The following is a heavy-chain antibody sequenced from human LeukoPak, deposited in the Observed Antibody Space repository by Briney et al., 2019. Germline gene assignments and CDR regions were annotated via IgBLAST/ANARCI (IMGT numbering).Heavy chain of an antibody. J-gene: IGHJ6*02. CDR2: IYTSGST. D-gene: IGHD1-14*01. Sequence: SETLSLTCTVSGGSISSYYWSWIRRPAGKGLEWIGRIYTSGSTNYNPSLKSRVTMSVDTSKNQFSLKLSSVTAADTAVYYCARVRKFSRTHLETYGMDVWGQGTTVTISS. CDR3: ARVRKFSRTHLETYGMDV. V-gene: IGHV4-4*07. CDR1: GGSISSYY.